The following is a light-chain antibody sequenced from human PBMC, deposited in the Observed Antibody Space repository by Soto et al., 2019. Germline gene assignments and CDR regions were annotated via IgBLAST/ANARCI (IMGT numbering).Light chain of an antibody. CDR1: QGISSA. Sequence: AIQLTQSPSSLSASVGDRVTITCRASQGISSALAWYQQKPGKAPKLLISDASSLESGVPSRFSGNGSGTDFPLRISSLQPEDFATYYCQQFNNYPRTFGQGTKLEIK. CDR2: DAS. CDR3: QQFNNYPRT. J-gene: IGKJ2*02. V-gene: IGKV1D-13*01.